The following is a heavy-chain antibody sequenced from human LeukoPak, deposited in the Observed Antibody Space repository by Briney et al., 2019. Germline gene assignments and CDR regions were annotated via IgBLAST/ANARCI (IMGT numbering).Heavy chain of an antibody. J-gene: IGHJ4*02. CDR3: ARTHGGTYTEGYFFDY. V-gene: IGHV4-59*01. Sequence: SETLSLTCSVSGGSISTYYWSWIRQPPGKGLEWIGYVHYSGSTSSNPSLKSRVTISVDTSKDQFSLKLRSVTAADTAVYYCARTHGGTYTEGYFFDYWGQGTLVTVSS. D-gene: IGHD1-26*01. CDR2: VHYSGST. CDR1: GGSISTYY.